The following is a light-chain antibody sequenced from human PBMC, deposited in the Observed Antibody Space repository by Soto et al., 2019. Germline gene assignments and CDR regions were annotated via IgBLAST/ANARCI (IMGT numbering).Light chain of an antibody. J-gene: IGLJ1*01. CDR2: EDT. V-gene: IGLV2-23*01. CDR1: SSNVGSYNL. CDR3: CSYATSSTYV. Sequence: QSALTQPASVSGSPGQSIAISCTGTSSNVGSYNLVSLYQQHPVKAPKLMIYEDTKRPSGVSDRFSGSKSGNTASLTISGHQAEDEADYYCCSYATSSTYVFGTGTKLTVL.